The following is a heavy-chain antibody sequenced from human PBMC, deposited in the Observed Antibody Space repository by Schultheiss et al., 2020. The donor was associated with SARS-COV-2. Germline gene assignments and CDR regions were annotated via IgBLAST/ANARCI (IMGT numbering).Heavy chain of an antibody. CDR2: MNPNSGNT. CDR1: GGTFSSYA. D-gene: IGHD1-26*01. Sequence: ASVKVSCKASGGTFSSYAISWVRQAPGQGLEWMGWMNPNSGNTGYAQKLQGRVTMTTDTSTSTAYMELRSLRSDDTAVYYCARGHVGAITLPQDYWGQGTLVTVSS. J-gene: IGHJ4*02. CDR3: ARGHVGAITLPQDY. V-gene: IGHV1-18*01.